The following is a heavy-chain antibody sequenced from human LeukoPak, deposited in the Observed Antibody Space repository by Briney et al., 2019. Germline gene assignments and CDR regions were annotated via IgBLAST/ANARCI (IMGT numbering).Heavy chain of an antibody. Sequence: SETLSLTCAVYGGSFSGYYWSWIRQPPGKGLEWIGEINHSGSTNYNPSLKSRVTISVDTSKNQFSLKLSSVTAADTAVYYCARIYCSSTSCPWYYWGQGTLVTVSS. J-gene: IGHJ4*02. CDR1: GGSFSGYY. CDR3: ARIYCSSTSCPWYY. V-gene: IGHV4-34*01. D-gene: IGHD2-2*01. CDR2: INHSGST.